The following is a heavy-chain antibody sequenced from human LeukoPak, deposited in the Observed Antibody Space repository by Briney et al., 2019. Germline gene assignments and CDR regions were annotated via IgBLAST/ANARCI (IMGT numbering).Heavy chain of an antibody. V-gene: IGHV3-74*01. CDR1: GFTFSNYW. J-gene: IGHJ4*02. Sequence: PGGSLRLSCGASGFTFSNYWMHWVRQAPGKGLVWVSRINSDGSSTSYADSVKGRFTISRDNAKNTLQLQMKGLTVEDTAVYYCAKGGSYTIDYWGQGILVSVSS. CDR3: AKGGSYTIDY. D-gene: IGHD1-26*01. CDR2: INSDGSST.